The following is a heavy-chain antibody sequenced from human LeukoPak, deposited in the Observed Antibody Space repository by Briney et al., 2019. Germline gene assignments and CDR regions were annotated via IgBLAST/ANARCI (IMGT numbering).Heavy chain of an antibody. CDR3: AIGYCTTTTCDGVGY. D-gene: IGHD2-2*01. CDR2: INSDGRTT. CDR1: GFTFSSHW. V-gene: IGHV3-74*01. Sequence: GGSLRLSCAASGFTFSSHWMPWVRQAPGMGLVWVSRINSDGRTTDYADSVKGRFTISRDNAKNTLYLQMNSLRVEDTAVYYCAIGYCTTTTCDGVGYWGQGTLVTVSS. J-gene: IGHJ4*02.